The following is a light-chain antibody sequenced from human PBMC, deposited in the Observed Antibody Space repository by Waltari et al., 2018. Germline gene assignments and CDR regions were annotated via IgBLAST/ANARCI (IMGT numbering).Light chain of an antibody. CDR3: QQYNDWPRT. V-gene: IGKV3-15*01. J-gene: IGKJ1*01. Sequence: EVVLTQSTATPSVSPGETATLPCRASQRTSISLAWYQQKPGQAPRLLIYGSSTRADGIPARFSGSESGTDFTLTISSLQSEDFAVYYCQQYNDWPRTFGQGTKVDIK. CDR2: GSS. CDR1: QRTSIS.